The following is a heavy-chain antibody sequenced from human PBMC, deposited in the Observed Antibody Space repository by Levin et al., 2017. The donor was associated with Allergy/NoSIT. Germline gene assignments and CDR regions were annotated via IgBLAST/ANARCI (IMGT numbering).Heavy chain of an antibody. Sequence: PSETLSLTCTVSGGSISSGSYYWSWIRQPAGKGLEWIGRIYTSGSTNYNPSLKSRVTISVDTSKNQFSLKLSSVTAADTAVYYCARDHRGYSYGYFDYWGQGTLVTVSS. CDR1: GGSISSGSYY. CDR3: ARDHRGYSYGYFDY. CDR2: IYTSGST. V-gene: IGHV4-61*02. J-gene: IGHJ4*02. D-gene: IGHD5-18*01.